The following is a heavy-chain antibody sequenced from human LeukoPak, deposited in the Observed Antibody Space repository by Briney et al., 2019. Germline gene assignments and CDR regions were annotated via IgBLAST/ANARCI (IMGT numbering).Heavy chain of an antibody. J-gene: IGHJ4*02. Sequence: SETLSLTCTVSGGSISSSSYYWGWLRQPPGKGLEWIGSIYYSGSTYYNPSLKSRVTISVDTSKNQFSLKLSSVTAADTAVYYCARKARYYDFWRENYFDYWGQGTLVTVSS. CDR1: GGSISSSSYY. V-gene: IGHV4-39*07. D-gene: IGHD3-3*01. CDR3: ARKARYYDFWRENYFDY. CDR2: IYYSGST.